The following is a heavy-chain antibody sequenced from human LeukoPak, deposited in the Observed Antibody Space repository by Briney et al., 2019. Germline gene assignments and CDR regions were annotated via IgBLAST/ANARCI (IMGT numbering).Heavy chain of an antibody. J-gene: IGHJ5*02. CDR3: AGVLEWLLPGSRGWFDP. V-gene: IGHV1-69*13. CDR2: IIPIFGTA. D-gene: IGHD3-3*01. CDR1: GGTFISYA. Sequence: SVKVSCKASGGTFISYAISWVRQAPGQGLEWMGGIIPIFGTANYAQKFQGRVTITADESTSTAYMELSSLRSEDTAVYYCAGVLEWLLPGSRGWFDPWGQGTLVTVSS.